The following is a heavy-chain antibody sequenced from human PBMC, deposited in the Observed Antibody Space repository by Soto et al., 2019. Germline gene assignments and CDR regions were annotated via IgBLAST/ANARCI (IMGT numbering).Heavy chain of an antibody. CDR2: SRNKANSYTT. CDR1: GFTFSDHY. Sequence: EVQLVESGGGLVQPGGSLRLSCAASGFTFSDHYMDWVRQAPGKGLEWVGRSRNKANSYTTEYAASVIGRFTISRDDSKNSLYLQMNSLKTEDTAVYYCARDLGSWGQGTLVTVSS. J-gene: IGHJ5*02. CDR3: ARDLGS. V-gene: IGHV3-72*01.